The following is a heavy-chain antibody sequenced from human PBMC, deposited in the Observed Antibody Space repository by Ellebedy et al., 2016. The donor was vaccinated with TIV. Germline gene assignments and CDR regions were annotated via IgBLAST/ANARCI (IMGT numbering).Heavy chain of an antibody. J-gene: IGHJ4*02. Sequence: GESLKISCAASGFTFSSYAMHWVRQAPGKGLEWVAVISYDGSNKYYADSVKGRFTISRDNSKNTLYLQMNSLRAEDTAVYYCASSPMTTVTTDLDYWGQGTLVTVSS. CDR2: ISYDGSNK. CDR1: GFTFSSYA. D-gene: IGHD4-11*01. V-gene: IGHV3-30-3*01. CDR3: ASSPMTTVTTDLDY.